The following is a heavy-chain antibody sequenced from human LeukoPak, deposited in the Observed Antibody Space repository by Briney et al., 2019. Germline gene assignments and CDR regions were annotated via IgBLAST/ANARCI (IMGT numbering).Heavy chain of an antibody. D-gene: IGHD6-19*01. CDR1: GGTFSSYA. Sequence: SVTVSCTASGGTFSSYAISWVRQAPGQGLEWMGGIIPIFGTANYAQKFQGRVTITADESTSTAYMELSSLRSEDTAVYYCARVWGTSVAGYHSLPHAFDIWGQGTMVTISS. J-gene: IGHJ3*02. V-gene: IGHV1-69*13. CDR3: ARVWGTSVAGYHSLPHAFDI. CDR2: IIPIFGTA.